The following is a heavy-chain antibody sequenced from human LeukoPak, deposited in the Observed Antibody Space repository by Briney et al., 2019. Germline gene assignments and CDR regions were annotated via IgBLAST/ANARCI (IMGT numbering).Heavy chain of an antibody. CDR3: ARGAIYGDQGY. CDR1: GFTVSNNY. V-gene: IGHV3-53*01. Sequence: GGSLRLSCAASGFTVSNNYMRWVRQAPGKGLEWVSVIYSGGGTYYADSVKGRFTISRDNSKNTLYLQMNSLRAEDTAVYYCARGAIYGDQGYWGQGTLVTVSS. J-gene: IGHJ4*02. CDR2: IYSGGGT. D-gene: IGHD3-3*01.